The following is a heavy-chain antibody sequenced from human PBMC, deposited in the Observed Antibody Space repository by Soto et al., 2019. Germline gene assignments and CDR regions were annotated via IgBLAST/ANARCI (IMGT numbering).Heavy chain of an antibody. CDR1: GYTFASYG. V-gene: IGHV1-18*01. Sequence: GASVKVSCKASGYTFASYGISWVRQAPGQGLEWMGWISTYNGNTNYAQKLQGRVTMTTDTSTSTAYMELRSLRSDDTAVYYCARDTRPGVVSAFDIWGQGTMVTVSS. CDR2: ISTYNGNT. D-gene: IGHD3-3*01. CDR3: ARDTRPGVVSAFDI. J-gene: IGHJ3*02.